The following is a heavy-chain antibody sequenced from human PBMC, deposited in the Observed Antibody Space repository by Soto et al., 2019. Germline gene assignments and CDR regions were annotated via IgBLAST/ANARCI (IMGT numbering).Heavy chain of an antibody. CDR3: ARGGVGGYSGCDQNYIDY. CDR1: GYSFTSYW. CDR2: IYPGDSDT. V-gene: IGHV5-51*01. Sequence: PGESLKISCKGSGYSFTSYWIGWVRQMPGKGLEWMGIIYPGDSDTRYSPSFQGQVTISADKSISTAYLQWSSLKASDTAMYYCARGGVGGYSGCDQNYIDYSGQGTLVTVSS. D-gene: IGHD5-12*01. J-gene: IGHJ4*02.